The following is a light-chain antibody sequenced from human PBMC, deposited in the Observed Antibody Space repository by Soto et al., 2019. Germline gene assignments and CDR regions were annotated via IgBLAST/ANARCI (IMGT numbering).Light chain of an antibody. Sequence: DIQMTQSPSSLPASVGDRVTITCRASQGINSNLSKYQQKPWKAPKFRIHAASSLQRGVPSRFSGSGSGTDFPITMSSLQPEDLATYSCQRIYSTPISFGPGTR. CDR2: AAS. J-gene: IGKJ5*01. CDR1: QGINSN. V-gene: IGKV1-39*01. CDR3: QRIYSTPIS.